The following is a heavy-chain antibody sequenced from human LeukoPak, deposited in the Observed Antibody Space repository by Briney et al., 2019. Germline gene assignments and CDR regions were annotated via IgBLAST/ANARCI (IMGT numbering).Heavy chain of an antibody. V-gene: IGHV4-59*08. Sequence: PSETLSLTCTVSGGSISSYYWSWIRQPPGKGLEWIGYIYYSGSTNYNPSLKSRVTISVDTSKNQFSLKLGSVTAADTAVYYCVRRAAVAGDYNWFDPWGQGTLVTVSS. CDR1: GGSISSYY. D-gene: IGHD6-19*01. CDR3: VRRAAVAGDYNWFDP. CDR2: IYYSGST. J-gene: IGHJ5*02.